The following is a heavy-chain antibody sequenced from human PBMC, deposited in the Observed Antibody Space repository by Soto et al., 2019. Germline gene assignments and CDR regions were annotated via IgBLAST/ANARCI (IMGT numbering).Heavy chain of an antibody. Sequence: PSETLSLTCSVSGDSINNYEYYWTWIRQPPGEGLEWIGHIYYTGSTSYNPSLESRISISLDTSRNQFSLKVNSVSAADTAVYYCARDRSNPPDLFASCGQRTLVTVSS. CDR3: ARDRSNPPDLFAS. CDR1: GDSINNYEYY. J-gene: IGHJ1*01. V-gene: IGHV4-30-4*01. CDR2: IYYTGST. D-gene: IGHD6-13*01.